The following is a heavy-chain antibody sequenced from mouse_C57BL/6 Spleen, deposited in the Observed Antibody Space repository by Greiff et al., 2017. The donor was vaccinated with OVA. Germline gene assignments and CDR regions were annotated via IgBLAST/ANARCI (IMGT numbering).Heavy chain of an antibody. CDR2: IDPSDSYT. CDR1: GYTFTSYW. Sequence: VQLQQPGAELVKPGASVKLSCKASGYTFTSYWMQWVKQRPGQGLEWIGEIDPSDSYTNYNQKFKGKATLTVDTSSSTAYMRLSSLTSEDSAVYYCARKGIYYGHSGPYFDVWGTGTTATVSS. V-gene: IGHV1-50*01. CDR3: ARKGIYYGHSGPYFDV. J-gene: IGHJ1*03. D-gene: IGHD2-1*01.